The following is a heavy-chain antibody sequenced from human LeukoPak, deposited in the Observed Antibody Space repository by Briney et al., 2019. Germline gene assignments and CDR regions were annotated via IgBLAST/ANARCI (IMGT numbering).Heavy chain of an antibody. V-gene: IGHV3-23*01. CDR2: MSGSGNSI. D-gene: IGHD1-14*01. J-gene: IGHJ4*02. Sequence: GGSLRLSCAASGFTFSSNAMTWVRPAAGKGLEWVSAMSGSGNSIYYADSVKGRFTISRDNSKNTLYLQMNSLRAEDTAIYYCAKNHGASTGYDYWGQGTLVTVSS. CDR1: GFTFSSNA. CDR3: AKNHGASTGYDY.